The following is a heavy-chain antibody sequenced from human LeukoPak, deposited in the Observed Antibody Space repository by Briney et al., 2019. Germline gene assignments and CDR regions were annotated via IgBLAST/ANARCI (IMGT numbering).Heavy chain of an antibody. Sequence: GASVKVSCKASGYTFTSYDINWVRQATGQGLEWMGWMNPKSGNTGYAQKFQGRVTMTRDTSISTAYMALGSLRSEDTAVYYCASVTGSIDYWGQGTLVTVSS. CDR1: GYTFTSYD. V-gene: IGHV1-8*01. CDR2: MNPKSGNT. D-gene: IGHD1-26*01. CDR3: ASVTGSIDY. J-gene: IGHJ4*02.